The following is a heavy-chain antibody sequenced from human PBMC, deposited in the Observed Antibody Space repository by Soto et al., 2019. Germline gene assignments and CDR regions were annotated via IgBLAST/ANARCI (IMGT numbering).Heavy chain of an antibody. V-gene: IGHV1-18*01. J-gene: IGHJ4*02. CDR3: ARDGAYDDDIGFDY. CDR2: ISAYNGNT. D-gene: IGHD5-12*01. Sequence: XSVKVSCTASGYSFTSYGIIWVRQAPGQGLEWMGWISAYNGNTNYAQKLQGRVTMTTDTSTSTAYMELRSLRSDDTAVYYCARDGAYDDDIGFDYCGQRTLVTVSS. CDR1: GYSFTSYG.